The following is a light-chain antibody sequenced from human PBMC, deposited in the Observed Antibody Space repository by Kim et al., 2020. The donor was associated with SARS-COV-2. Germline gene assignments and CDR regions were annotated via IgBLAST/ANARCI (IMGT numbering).Light chain of an antibody. Sequence: DIQMAQSPSSLSASVGDRVTITCRASQGISNSLAWYRQKPGKVPMLLIYGASTLQSGVPSRFSGSGSGTDFTLTISSLQPEDAATYYCQKYNNAPCTFGQGTKVDIK. V-gene: IGKV1-27*01. CDR3: QKYNNAPCT. CDR1: QGISNS. J-gene: IGKJ1*01. CDR2: GAS.